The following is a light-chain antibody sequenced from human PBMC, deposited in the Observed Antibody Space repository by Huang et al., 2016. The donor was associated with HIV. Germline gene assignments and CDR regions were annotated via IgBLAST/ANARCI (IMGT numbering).Light chain of an antibody. Sequence: EIVMTQSPATVSVSPGARANLSCRASQSVNSNLAWYQQKPGQAPRLLIYGASTRASGIPARFSGSGSGTEFTLTISSLQSEDFAVYYCQQYNDWPPMYTFGQGTKLEIK. J-gene: IGKJ2*01. CDR2: GAS. V-gene: IGKV3-15*01. CDR1: QSVNSN. CDR3: QQYNDWPPMYT.